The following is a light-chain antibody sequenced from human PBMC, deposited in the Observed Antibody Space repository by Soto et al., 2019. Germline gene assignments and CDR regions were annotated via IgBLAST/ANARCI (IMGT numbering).Light chain of an antibody. CDR3: CAYAVSTWGSV. J-gene: IGLJ1*01. V-gene: IGLV2-23*01. CDR2: DAS. CDR1: SSYVGSYNL. Sequence: QSVLTQPASVSGSPGQTITISCTGTSSYVGSYNLVSWYQQHPGKAPKPMIYDASQWPSGVSTRFSGSKSGYTASLTISGLQAEDEDYYYCCAYAVSTWGSVFGPGTKVTVL.